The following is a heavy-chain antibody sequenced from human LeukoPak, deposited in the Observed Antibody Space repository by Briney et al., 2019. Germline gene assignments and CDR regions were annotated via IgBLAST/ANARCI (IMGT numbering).Heavy chain of an antibody. Sequence: GGSLRLSCTASGFTFGDYAMSWFRQAPGKGLEWVAVISYDGSNKYYADSVKGRFTISRDNSKNTLYLQMNSLRAEDTAVYYCARDSVYTARALDYWGQGTLVTVSS. V-gene: IGHV3-30*04. CDR3: ARDSVYTARALDY. CDR2: ISYDGSNK. D-gene: IGHD5-18*01. CDR1: GFTFGDYA. J-gene: IGHJ4*02.